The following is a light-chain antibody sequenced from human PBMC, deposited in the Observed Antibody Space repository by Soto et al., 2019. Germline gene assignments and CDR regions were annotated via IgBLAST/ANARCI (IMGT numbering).Light chain of an antibody. CDR3: QQRSNWPPVT. V-gene: IGKV3-11*01. J-gene: IGKJ4*01. Sequence: EIVLTQSPATLSSSLGERATLSCRASQSVSYHLAWYQQKPGQAPRLLIYDASNRATGIPARFSGSGSGTDFTLAISSLEPEDFAVYYCQQRSNWPPVTFGGGTKVDIK. CDR2: DAS. CDR1: QSVSYH.